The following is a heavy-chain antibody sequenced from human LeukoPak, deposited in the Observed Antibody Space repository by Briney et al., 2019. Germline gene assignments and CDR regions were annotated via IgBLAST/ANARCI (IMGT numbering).Heavy chain of an antibody. V-gene: IGHV1-46*01. Sequence: ASVKVSCKASGYTFSTHYIHWVRQAPGQGLEWMGTINPSDGGASYAQRFQGRVTMTRDTSTSTLYMELRSLRSDDTAVYYCARCSGWYKEFDHWGQGTLVTVSS. CDR3: ARCSGWYKEFDH. D-gene: IGHD6-19*01. J-gene: IGHJ4*02. CDR2: INPSDGGA. CDR1: GYTFSTHY.